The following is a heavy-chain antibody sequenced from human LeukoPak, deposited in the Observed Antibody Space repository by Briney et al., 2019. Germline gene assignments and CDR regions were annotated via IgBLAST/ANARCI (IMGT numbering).Heavy chain of an antibody. V-gene: IGHV3-48*03. CDR3: ARDISHPDPYGLDV. D-gene: IGHD2-21*01. CDR1: GFTFSDYE. J-gene: IGHJ6*01. Sequence: GGSLRLSCAASGFTFSDYEMNWVRRAPGKGLEFVSFISSSGSHIYYADSVQGRFTISRDNAKKSLYLQMNSLRAEDTAIYYCARDISHPDPYGLDVWGQGTAVTVSS. CDR2: ISSSGSHI.